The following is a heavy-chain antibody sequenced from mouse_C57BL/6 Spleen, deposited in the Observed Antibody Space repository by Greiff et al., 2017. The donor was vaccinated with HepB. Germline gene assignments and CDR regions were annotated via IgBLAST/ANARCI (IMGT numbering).Heavy chain of an antibody. Sequence: EVKLVESGGGLVKPGGSLKLSCAASGFTFSSYAMSWVRQTPEKRLEWVATISDGGSYTYYPDNVKGRFTISRDNAKNNLYLQMSHLKSEDTAMYYCERAADDGYYYIDYWGQGTTLTVSS. V-gene: IGHV5-4*03. CDR3: ERAADDGYYYIDY. D-gene: IGHD2-3*01. CDR1: GFTFSSYA. CDR2: ISDGGSYT. J-gene: IGHJ2*01.